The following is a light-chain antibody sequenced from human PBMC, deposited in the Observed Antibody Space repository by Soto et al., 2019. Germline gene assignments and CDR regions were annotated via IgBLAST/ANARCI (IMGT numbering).Light chain of an antibody. CDR3: NSYGGTNNYVV. J-gene: IGLJ2*01. Sequence: QSALTQPPSASGSPGQSVTISCTGTSSDVGGYNYVSWYRQHPGKAPQLIIYDVNKRPSGDPDRFSGSKSGNTASLTVSGLQAEDEADYFCNSYGGTNNYVVFGGGTKLTVL. V-gene: IGLV2-8*01. CDR2: DVN. CDR1: SSDVGGYNY.